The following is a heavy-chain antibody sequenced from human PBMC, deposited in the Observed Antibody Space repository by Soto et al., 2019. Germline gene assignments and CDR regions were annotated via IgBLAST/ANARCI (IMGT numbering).Heavy chain of an antibody. D-gene: IGHD3-22*01. CDR3: ARGHYYDSSGYYSVSVYFDY. J-gene: IGHJ4*02. CDR2: IYHSGST. CDR1: GGSVSSGGYS. V-gene: IGHV4-30-2*01. Sequence: SETLSLTCAVSGGSVSSGGYSWSWIRQPPGKGLEWIGYIYHSGSTYYNPSLKSRVTISVDRSKNQFSLKLSSVTAADTAVYYCARGHYYDSSGYYSVSVYFDYWGQGTLVTVSS.